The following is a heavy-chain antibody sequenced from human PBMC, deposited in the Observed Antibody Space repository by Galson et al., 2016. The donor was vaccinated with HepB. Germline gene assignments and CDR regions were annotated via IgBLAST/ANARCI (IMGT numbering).Heavy chain of an antibody. J-gene: IGHJ5*02. CDR1: GGSFKSFS. V-gene: IGHV1-69*13. CDR3: ARVEKINTWNFLWWSDP. Sequence: QSGAEVKKPGAPVKVSCKASGGSFKSFSIVWVRQAPGQGLEWMGGIIPVLGTPDYAQKFRGRVTITADDSTATAYMELNSLKSEDTAVYYCARVEKINTWNFLWWSDPWGQGTLVTVSS. D-gene: IGHD4/OR15-4a*01. CDR2: IIPVLGTP.